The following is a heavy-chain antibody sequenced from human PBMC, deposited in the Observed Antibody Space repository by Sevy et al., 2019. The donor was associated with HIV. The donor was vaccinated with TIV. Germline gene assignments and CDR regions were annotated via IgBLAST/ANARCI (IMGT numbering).Heavy chain of an antibody. CDR2: VFPNSGGT. CDR1: GYTFTGDY. J-gene: IGHJ6*02. V-gene: IGHV1-2*06. CDR3: ARDGGGGTTNSGMDV. Sequence: ASVKVSCKASGYTFTGDYLHWVRQAPGHGLEWMGRVFPNSGGTNYPQKFQGRVTMTRDTSISTAYMELSRLRSDDTAVYYCARDGGGGTTNSGMDVWGQGITVTVSS. D-gene: IGHD1-7*01.